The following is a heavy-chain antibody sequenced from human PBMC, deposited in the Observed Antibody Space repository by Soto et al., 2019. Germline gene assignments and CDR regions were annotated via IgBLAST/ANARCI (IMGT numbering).Heavy chain of an antibody. Sequence: SVKVSCKASGGTFSSYTISWVRQAPGQGLEWMGRIIPILGIANYAQKFQGRVTITADKSTSTAYMELSSLRSEDTAVYYRASAIHLWLFHYWGQGTLVTVSS. V-gene: IGHV1-69*02. J-gene: IGHJ4*02. CDR2: IIPILGIA. CDR1: GGTFSSYT. CDR3: ASAIHLWLFHY. D-gene: IGHD5-18*01.